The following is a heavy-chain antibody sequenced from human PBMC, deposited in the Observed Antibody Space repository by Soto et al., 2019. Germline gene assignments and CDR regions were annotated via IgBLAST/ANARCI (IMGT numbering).Heavy chain of an antibody. Sequence: GGSLRLSCAASGFTFSNAWMSWVRQAPGKGLEWVGRIKSKTDVGTTDYAAPVKGRFTISRDDSKNTLYLQVNSLKTEDTAVYYCTTDGPFSLFYYSGMEVWGHGTPVTVSS. V-gene: IGHV3-15*01. CDR1: GFTFSNAW. J-gene: IGHJ6*02. CDR2: IKSKTDVGTT. CDR3: TTDGPFSLFYYSGMEV.